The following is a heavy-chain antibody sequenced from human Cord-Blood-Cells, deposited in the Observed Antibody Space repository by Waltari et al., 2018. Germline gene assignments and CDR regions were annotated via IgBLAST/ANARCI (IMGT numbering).Heavy chain of an antibody. CDR3: ASGGGYCSSTSCYIFDY. CDR1: GGPFSSYA. V-gene: IGHV1-69*01. CDR2: IIPIFGTA. D-gene: IGHD2-2*02. Sequence: QVQLVQSGAEVKKPGSSVKVSCKDYGGPFSSYAISWGRQALGQGLEWMGGIIPIFGTANYAQKFQGRVTITADESTSTAYMELSSLRSEDTAVYYCASGGGYCSSTSCYIFDYWGQGTLVTVSS. J-gene: IGHJ4*02.